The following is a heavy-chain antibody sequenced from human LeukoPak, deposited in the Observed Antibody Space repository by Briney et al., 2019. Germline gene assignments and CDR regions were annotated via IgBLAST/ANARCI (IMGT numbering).Heavy chain of an antibody. J-gene: IGHJ4*02. CDR3: ARERYCSSGNCYSDY. D-gene: IGHD2-15*01. CDR2: INQDGSEK. CDR1: GFTFKTYW. V-gene: IGHV3-7*01. Sequence: GGSLRLSCAASGFTFKTYWMSWVRQAPGKGLEWVANINQDGSEKYYADSVKGRFTISRDNDKNSLYLQMNSLRAEDTAVYYCARERYCSSGNCYSDYWGQGTLVTVSS.